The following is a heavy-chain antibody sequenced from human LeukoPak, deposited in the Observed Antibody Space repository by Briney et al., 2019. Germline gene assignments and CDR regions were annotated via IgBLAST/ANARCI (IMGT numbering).Heavy chain of an antibody. J-gene: IGHJ4*02. CDR2: ITGSGGNT. V-gene: IGHV3-23*01. CDR3: AKWGDYDALTGYYVSDY. D-gene: IGHD3-9*01. Sequence: GASLRLSCAASGYTFSNYAMSWVRQAPGKGLEWVSAITGSGGNTYYADSVKGRFTISRDNSKNTVLLQMNSLRAEDTAVYYCAKWGDYDALTGYYVSDYWGQGTLVTVSS. CDR1: GYTFSNYA.